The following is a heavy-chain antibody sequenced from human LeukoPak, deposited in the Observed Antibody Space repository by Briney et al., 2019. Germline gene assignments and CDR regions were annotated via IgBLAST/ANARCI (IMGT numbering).Heavy chain of an antibody. V-gene: IGHV1-18*04. J-gene: IGHJ5*02. CDR2: ISAYNGNT. D-gene: IGHD3-3*01. CDR3: ARVVPNRIRFLAGRWFDP. CDR1: GYTFTGYY. Sequence: GASVKVSCKASGYTFTGYYMHWVRQAPGQGLEWMGWISAYNGNTNYAQKLQGRVTMTTDTSTSTAYMELRSLRSDDTAVYYCARVVPNRIRFLAGRWFDPRGQGTLVTVSS.